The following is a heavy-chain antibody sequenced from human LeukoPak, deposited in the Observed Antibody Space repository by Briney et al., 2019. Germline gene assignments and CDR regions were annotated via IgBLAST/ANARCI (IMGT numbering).Heavy chain of an antibody. Sequence: SETLSLTCAVYGGSFSGYYWSWIRQPPRQGLEWIGEINHSGSTNYNPSLKSRVTISVDTSKTQFSLKLSSVNAADTAVYYCARSSYYYGADAFDIWGQGTMVTVSS. V-gene: IGHV4-34*01. J-gene: IGHJ3*02. CDR2: INHSGST. CDR3: ARSSYYYGADAFDI. CDR1: GGSFSGYY. D-gene: IGHD3-10*01.